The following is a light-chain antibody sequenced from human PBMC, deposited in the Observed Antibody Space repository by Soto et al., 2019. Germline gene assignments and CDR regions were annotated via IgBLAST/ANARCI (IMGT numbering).Light chain of an antibody. V-gene: IGKV3-20*01. CDR1: QSVNSRY. Sequence: EVVLTQSPGTLSLSPGERAILSCRASQSVNSRYLAWYQQKHGQAPRLLISGASSRATGIPDRFSGSGSGKNFTFIINRLEAEDFAVYFCQDYDNAPLTFGGGTKVEI. J-gene: IGKJ4*01. CDR3: QDYDNAPLT. CDR2: GAS.